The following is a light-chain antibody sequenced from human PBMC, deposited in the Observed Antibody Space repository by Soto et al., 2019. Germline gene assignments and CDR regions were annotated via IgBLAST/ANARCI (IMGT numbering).Light chain of an antibody. Sequence: QSVLTQPPSASGTPGQRVTISCSGSRSNIGSNYVYWYQQLPGTAPKLLIYKNNQRPSGVPDRFSGSKSGTSASLAISGLRSEDEADYYCAAWDDSLSGVVFGGRTKVTVL. V-gene: IGLV1-47*01. CDR1: RSNIGSNY. CDR2: KNN. CDR3: AAWDDSLSGVV. J-gene: IGLJ2*01.